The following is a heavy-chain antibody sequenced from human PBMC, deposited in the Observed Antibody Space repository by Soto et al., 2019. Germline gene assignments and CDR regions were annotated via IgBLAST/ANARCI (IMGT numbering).Heavy chain of an antibody. J-gene: IGHJ4*02. CDR1: GFTFISYA. CDR2: ISGSGGST. D-gene: IGHD3-10*01. Sequence: GGSLRLSCAASGFTFISYAMSWVRQAPWKGLEWVSAISGSGGSTYYADSVKGRFTISRDNSKNTLYLQMNSLRAEDTAVYYCAKDRSMVRGVNKQDYWGQGTLVTVSS. CDR3: AKDRSMVRGVNKQDY. V-gene: IGHV3-23*01.